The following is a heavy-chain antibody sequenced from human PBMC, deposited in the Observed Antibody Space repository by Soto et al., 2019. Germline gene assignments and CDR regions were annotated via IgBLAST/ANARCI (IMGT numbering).Heavy chain of an antibody. CDR1: GGTFSSNA. CDR3: ARDRYSYVKTGYYYGMDV. V-gene: IGHV1-69*12. CDR2: IIPIFGTA. D-gene: IGHD5-18*01. Sequence: QVQLVQSGVEVKKPGSSVKVSCKASGGTFSSNAISWVRQAPGQGLEWMGGIIPIFGTANYAQKFQGRVTITADESTSTAYMELSSLRSEDTAVYYCARDRYSYVKTGYYYGMDVWGQGTTVTVSS. J-gene: IGHJ6*02.